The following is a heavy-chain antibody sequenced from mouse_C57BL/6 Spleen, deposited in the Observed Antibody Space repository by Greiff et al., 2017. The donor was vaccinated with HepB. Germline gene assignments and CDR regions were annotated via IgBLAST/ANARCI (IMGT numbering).Heavy chain of an antibody. Sequence: VQLVESGAELARPGASVKLSCKASGYTFTSYGISWVKQRTGQGLEWIGEIYPRSGNTYYNEKFKGKATLTADKSSSTAYMELRSLTSEDSAVYFCARGKTAQATTFAYWGQGTLVTVSA. D-gene: IGHD3-2*02. CDR3: ARGKTAQATTFAY. J-gene: IGHJ3*01. CDR2: IYPRSGNT. CDR1: GYTFTSYG. V-gene: IGHV1-81*01.